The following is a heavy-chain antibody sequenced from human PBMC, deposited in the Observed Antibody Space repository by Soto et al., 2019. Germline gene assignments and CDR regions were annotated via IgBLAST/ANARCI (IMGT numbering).Heavy chain of an antibody. V-gene: IGHV4-59*08. Sequence: SETLSLTCTVSGGSISSYYWSWIRQPPGKGLEWIGYIYYSGSTNYNPSLKSRVTISVDTSKNQFSLKLSSVTAADTAVYYCASYNPITLVFDPWGQGTLVTVSS. CDR3: ASYNPITLVFDP. D-gene: IGHD1-20*01. J-gene: IGHJ5*02. CDR1: GGSISSYY. CDR2: IYYSGST.